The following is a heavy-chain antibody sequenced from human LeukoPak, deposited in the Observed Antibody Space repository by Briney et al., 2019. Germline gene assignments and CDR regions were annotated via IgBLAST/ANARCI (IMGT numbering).Heavy chain of an antibody. CDR1: GGSISSYY. CDR2: IYGSGST. V-gene: IGHV4-59*01. Sequence: SETLSLTCTVSGGSISSYYWSWIRQPPGKGLEWIGHIYGSGSTNYNPSLKSRVTLSVDTSKNQFSLKLSSVTAADTAVYYCAGEGTSGTHLNWFDPWGQGTLVTVSS. CDR3: AGEGTSGTHLNWFDP. D-gene: IGHD1-1*01. J-gene: IGHJ5*02.